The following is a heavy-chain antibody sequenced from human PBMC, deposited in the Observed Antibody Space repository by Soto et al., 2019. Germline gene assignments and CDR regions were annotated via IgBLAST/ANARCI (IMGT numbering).Heavy chain of an antibody. CDR2: VSRDSGYI. CDR1: GFTFSSYS. CDR3: AKEDRAAVDY. J-gene: IGHJ4*02. D-gene: IGHD5-12*01. Sequence: VGSLRLSCAASGFTFSSYSLNWVRQAPGKGPEWVSSVSRDSGYIYYADSVKGRFTISRENAKNSLYRQRNSLRAEDTTVYYYAKEDRAAVDYWGQGTLVTVSS. V-gene: IGHV3-21*01.